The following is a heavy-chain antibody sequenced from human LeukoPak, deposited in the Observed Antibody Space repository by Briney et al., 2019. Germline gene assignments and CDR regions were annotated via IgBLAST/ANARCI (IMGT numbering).Heavy chain of an antibody. CDR3: ARAPPLVPSIAGPKYSYYGMDV. D-gene: IGHD2-8*02. Sequence: SVTVSCEASGYTFTSYDMNWVRQAAGKGLEWVGRMNHNRGNTGYAQEFPGSVTMPRSTSISAAYMKLSSLRSEDTAVYYCARAPPLVPSIAGPKYSYYGMDVWGQGTTVTASS. V-gene: IGHV1-8*01. CDR1: GYTFTSYD. J-gene: IGHJ6*02. CDR2: MNHNRGNT.